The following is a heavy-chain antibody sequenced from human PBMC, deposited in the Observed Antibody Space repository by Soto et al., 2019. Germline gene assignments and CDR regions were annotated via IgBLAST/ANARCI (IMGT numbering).Heavy chain of an antibody. Sequence: QVQLQQWGAGLLKASETLSLTCAVYGGSFSGNYWSWIRQPPGKGLEWIGEINHSGSTNYNPSLKSRVTTSVDTSRNQFSLKLSSVTAADTAVYYCARGSPSTIFGGASQPKPNWFDPWGQGTLVTVSS. CDR2: INHSGST. CDR3: ARGSPSTIFGGASQPKPNWFDP. J-gene: IGHJ5*02. CDR1: GGSFSGNY. D-gene: IGHD3-3*01. V-gene: IGHV4-34*01.